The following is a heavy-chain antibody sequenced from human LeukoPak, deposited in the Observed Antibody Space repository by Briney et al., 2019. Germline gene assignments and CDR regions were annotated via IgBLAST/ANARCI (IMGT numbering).Heavy chain of an antibody. Sequence: SETLSLTCTVSGGSISSSSYYWGWIRQPPGKGLEWIGSIYYTGRTYYNPSLESRVTISVDTSKNQFSLKLSSVTAADTAVYYCARGIRYFDSSMMSDYWGQGTLVTVSS. D-gene: IGHD3-9*01. CDR2: IYYTGRT. CDR3: ARGIRYFDSSMMSDY. J-gene: IGHJ4*02. CDR1: GGSISSSSYY. V-gene: IGHV4-39*07.